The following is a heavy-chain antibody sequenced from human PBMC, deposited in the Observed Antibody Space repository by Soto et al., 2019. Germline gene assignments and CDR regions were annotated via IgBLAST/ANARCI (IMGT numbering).Heavy chain of an antibody. J-gene: IGHJ6*02. CDR3: ARVAYYDFWSGPQYGMDV. V-gene: IGHV1-18*01. D-gene: IGHD3-3*01. CDR1: GYTFTSYG. CDR2: ISAYNGNT. Sequence: ASVKVSCKASGYTFTSYGISWVRQAPGQGLEWMGWISAYNGNTNYAQKLQGRVTMTTDTSTSTAYMELRSLRSDDTAVYYCARVAYYDFWSGPQYGMDVWGQGTTVTVPS.